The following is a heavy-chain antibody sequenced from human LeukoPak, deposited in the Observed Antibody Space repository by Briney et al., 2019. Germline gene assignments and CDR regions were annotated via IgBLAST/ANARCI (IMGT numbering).Heavy chain of an antibody. CDR3: ATQGTTVTTYYYYMDV. CDR2: MNPNSGNT. CDR1: GYTFTSYD. D-gene: IGHD4-11*01. Sequence: ASVKVSCKASGYTFTSYDINWVRQATGQGLEWMGWMNPNSGNTGYAQKFQGRVTMTEDTSTDTAYMELSSLRSEDTAVYYCATQGTTVTTYYYYMDVWGKGTTVTVSS. V-gene: IGHV1-8*01. J-gene: IGHJ6*03.